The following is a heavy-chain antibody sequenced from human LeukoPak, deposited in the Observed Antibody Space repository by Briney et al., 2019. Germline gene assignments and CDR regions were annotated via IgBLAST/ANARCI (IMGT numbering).Heavy chain of an antibody. CDR3: ARKYNWKRDGYFDY. Sequence: KPSETLSLTCTVSGGSISSSSYYWGWIRQPPGKGLEWIGSIYYSGSTYYNPSLKSRVTISVDTSKNQFSLKLSSVTAADTAVYYCARKYNWKRDGYFDYWGQGTLVTVSS. V-gene: IGHV4-39*01. J-gene: IGHJ4*02. D-gene: IGHD1-1*01. CDR2: IYYSGST. CDR1: GGSISSSSYY.